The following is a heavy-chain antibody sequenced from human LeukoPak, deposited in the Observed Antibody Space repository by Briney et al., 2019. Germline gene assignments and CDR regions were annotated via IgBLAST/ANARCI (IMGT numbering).Heavy chain of an antibody. CDR2: IYHSGST. CDR3: ARSHQLPSFDY. D-gene: IGHD2-2*01. V-gene: IGHV4-59*12. Sequence: PSETLSLTCTVSGGSISSYYWSWIRQPPGKGLEWIGYIYHSGSTYYNPSLKSRVTISVDRSKNQFSLKLSSVTAADTAVYYCARSHQLPSFDYWGQGTRVTVSS. J-gene: IGHJ4*02. CDR1: GGSISSYY.